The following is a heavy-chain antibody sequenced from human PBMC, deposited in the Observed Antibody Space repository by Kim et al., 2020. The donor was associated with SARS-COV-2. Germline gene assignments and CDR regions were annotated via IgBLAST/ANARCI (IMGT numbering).Heavy chain of an antibody. J-gene: IGHJ4*02. CDR1: GGSISSYY. CDR2: VYYSGNT. V-gene: IGHV4-59*13. CDR3: AGYHYDYSHELHFEY. Sequence: SETLSLSCTVSGGSISSYYWSWIRQPPGKGLEWIGYVYYSGNTNYNPSLNYNPSLKSRVTMSVDTSENQFSLRLSSVTAADTAVYYCAGYHYDYSHELHFEYWSQGNLVTVSS. D-gene: IGHD4-4*01.